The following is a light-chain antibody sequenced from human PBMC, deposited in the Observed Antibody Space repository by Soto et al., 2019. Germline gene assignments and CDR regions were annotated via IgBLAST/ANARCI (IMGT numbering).Light chain of an antibody. J-gene: IGKJ2*01. V-gene: IGKV1-27*01. Sequence: DIQMTQSPSSLSASVGDRVTITCRASQGIGNYLAWFQQKPGKAPNLLIYGASTLQSGVPSRFSGSGSGKDFTLTISSLQPEDVATYYCQKYNSAPPVYTFGQGTKLEIK. CDR1: QGIGNY. CDR3: QKYNSAPPVYT. CDR2: GAS.